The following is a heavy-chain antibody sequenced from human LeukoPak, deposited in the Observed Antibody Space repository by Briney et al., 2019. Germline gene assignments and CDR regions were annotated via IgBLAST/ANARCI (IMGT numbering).Heavy chain of an antibody. V-gene: IGHV3-23*01. D-gene: IGHD2-15*01. CDR1: GVTFSSYA. CDR2: ISGSGGSS. Sequence: PGGSLRLSCAASGVTFSSYAMSWFRHAPGKGLEWGSSISGSGGSSYYADSGKGRFTIYRDNYRNTLYLVMNSLRDEDTAVYYCAKAQTPYCSDVSCYSGGTHLIFDYWGQGTLVTVSS. CDR3: AKAQTPYCSDVSCYSGGTHLIFDY. J-gene: IGHJ4*02.